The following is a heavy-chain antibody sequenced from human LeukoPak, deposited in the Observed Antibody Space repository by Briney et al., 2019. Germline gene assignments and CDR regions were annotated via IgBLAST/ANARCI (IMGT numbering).Heavy chain of an antibody. D-gene: IGHD3-22*01. CDR2: INPGDGTT. V-gene: IGHV1-46*01. J-gene: IGHJ4*02. CDR3: ARAPANKYDSRLSEDY. Sequence: ASVKVSCKASGYTFTGYYIHWVRQAPGQGLEWMEMINPGDGTTSYAQKFQGRVTMTRDTSTSTVYMELRSLRSEDTAVYYCARAPANKYDSRLSEDYWGQGTLVTVSS. CDR1: GYTFTGYY.